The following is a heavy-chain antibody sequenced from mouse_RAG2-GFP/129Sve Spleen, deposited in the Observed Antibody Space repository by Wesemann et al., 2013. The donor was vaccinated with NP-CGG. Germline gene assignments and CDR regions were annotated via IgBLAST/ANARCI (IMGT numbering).Heavy chain of an antibody. Sequence: QVQLQQSGPQLVRPGASVKISCKASGYSFTSYWMHWVKQRPGQGLEWIGEINPSNGRTNYNEKFKSKATLTVDKSSSTAYMQLSSLTSEDSAVYYCASRNWAWFAYWGQGTLVTVSA. CDR1: GYSFTSYW. CDR3: ASRNWAWFAY. CDR2: INPSNGRT. J-gene: IGHJ3*01. V-gene: IGHV1S81*02. D-gene: IGHD4-1*01.